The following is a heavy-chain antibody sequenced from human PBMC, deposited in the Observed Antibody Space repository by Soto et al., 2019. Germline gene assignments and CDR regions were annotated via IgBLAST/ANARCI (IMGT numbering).Heavy chain of an antibody. J-gene: IGHJ1*01. V-gene: IGHV3-66*01. Sequence: EVQLVQSGGGLVQPGGSLRLSCAASGFTVITNYMTWVRQAPGKGLEWVSLIYGGGSTYYAESVEGRFTVSRDDSKNTLYLQMDSLRAEDTAVYYCARSLSNSWNFQHWGQGTLVTVSS. D-gene: IGHD4-4*01. CDR2: IYGGGST. CDR3: ARSLSNSWNFQH. CDR1: GFTVITNY.